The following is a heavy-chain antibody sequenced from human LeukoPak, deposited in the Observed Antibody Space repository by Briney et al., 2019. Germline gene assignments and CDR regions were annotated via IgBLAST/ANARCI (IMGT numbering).Heavy chain of an antibody. J-gene: IGHJ6*02. CDR2: IKQDGSEK. D-gene: IGHD2-2*02. CDR3: ARGPAAILSAYYGMDV. V-gene: IGHV3-7*01. Sequence: GGSLRLSCAASGFTFSSYWMSWVRQAPGKGLEWVANIKQDGSEKCYVDSVKGRFTISRDNAKNSLYLQMNSLRAEDTAVYYCARGPAAILSAYYGMDVWGQGTTVTVSS. CDR1: GFTFSSYW.